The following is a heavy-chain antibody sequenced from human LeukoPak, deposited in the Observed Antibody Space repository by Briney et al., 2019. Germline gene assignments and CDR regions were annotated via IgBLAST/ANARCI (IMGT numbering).Heavy chain of an antibody. Sequence: SETLSLTCTVSGGSISSSSYYWGWIRQPPGKGLEWIGSIYYSGSTYYNPSLKSRVTISVDTSKNQFSLKLSSVTAADTAVYYCARGLSRLPSGGYWGQGTLVTVSS. J-gene: IGHJ4*02. CDR3: ARGLSRLPSGGY. CDR2: IYYSGST. CDR1: GGSISSSSYY. D-gene: IGHD2-15*01. V-gene: IGHV4-39*01.